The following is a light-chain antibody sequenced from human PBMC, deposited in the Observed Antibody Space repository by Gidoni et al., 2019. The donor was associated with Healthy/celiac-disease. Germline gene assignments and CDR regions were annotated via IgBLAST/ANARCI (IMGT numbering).Light chain of an antibody. CDR3: SSYTSSSTLV. J-gene: IGLJ2*01. V-gene: IGLV2-14*01. CDR1: SIDVGGYNY. Sequence: QSALTQPASVSGSPGQSITISCTGTSIDVGGYNYVSWYQQHPGKAPKLMIYDVSNRPSGVSNRFSGSKSGNTASLTISGRQAEDEADYYCSSYTSSSTLVFGGGNKLTVL. CDR2: DVS.